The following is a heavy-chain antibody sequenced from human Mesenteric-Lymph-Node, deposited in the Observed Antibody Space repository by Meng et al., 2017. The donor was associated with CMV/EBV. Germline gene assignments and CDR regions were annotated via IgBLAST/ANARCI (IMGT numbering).Heavy chain of an antibody. Sequence: GESLKISCAACGFTFSSYDMHWVRQAPGQGLQWMGIINPTSGSTSYAQRFQGRVTMTRDTSTSTGYMELSSLRSEDTAVYYCARDPRWSNYFDSWGQGTLVTVSS. J-gene: IGHJ4*02. V-gene: IGHV1-46*01. CDR3: ARDPRWSNYFDS. D-gene: IGHD2-15*01. CDR2: INPTSGST. CDR1: GFTFSSYD.